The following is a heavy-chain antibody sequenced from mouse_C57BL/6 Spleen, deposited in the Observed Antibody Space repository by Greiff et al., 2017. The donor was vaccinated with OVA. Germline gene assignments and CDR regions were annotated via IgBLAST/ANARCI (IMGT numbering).Heavy chain of an antibody. CDR2: IHPSDSDT. Sequence: QVQLQQPGAELVKPGASVKVSCKASGYTFTSYWMHWVKRRPGQGLEWIGRIHPSDSDTNYNQKFKGKATLTVDKSSSTAYMQLSSLTSEDSAVYYCAMGGSNQAWFAYWGQGTLVTVSA. J-gene: IGHJ3*01. D-gene: IGHD1-1*01. V-gene: IGHV1-74*01. CDR3: AMGGSNQAWFAY. CDR1: GYTFTSYW.